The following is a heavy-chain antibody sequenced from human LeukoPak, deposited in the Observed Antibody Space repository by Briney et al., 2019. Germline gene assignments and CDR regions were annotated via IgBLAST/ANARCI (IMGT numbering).Heavy chain of an antibody. J-gene: IGHJ6*03. CDR1: GGTFSSYA. CDR2: IIPILGTA. CDR3: ARDDYDQNYYYYMDV. D-gene: IGHD4-17*01. Sequence: SAKVSCKASGGTFSSYAISWVRQAPGQGLEWMGGIIPILGTANYAQKFQGRVTITADESTSTAYMELSSLRSEDTAVYYCARDDYDQNYYYYMDVWGKGTTVTVSS. V-gene: IGHV1-69*13.